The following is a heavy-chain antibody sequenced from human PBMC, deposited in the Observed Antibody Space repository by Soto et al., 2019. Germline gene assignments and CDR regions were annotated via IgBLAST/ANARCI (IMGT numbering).Heavy chain of an antibody. CDR1: GGSISSYY. J-gene: IGHJ6*03. D-gene: IGHD6-13*01. CDR3: AREVKRIAAADTREYYYYYYMDV. Sequence: QVQLQESGPGLVKPSETLSLTCTVSGGSISSYYWSWIRQPPGKGLEWIGYIYYSGSTNYNPSLKSRVTISVDTSKNQFSLKLSSVTAADTAVYYCAREVKRIAAADTREYYYYYYMDVWGKGTTVTVSS. V-gene: IGHV4-59*01. CDR2: IYYSGST.